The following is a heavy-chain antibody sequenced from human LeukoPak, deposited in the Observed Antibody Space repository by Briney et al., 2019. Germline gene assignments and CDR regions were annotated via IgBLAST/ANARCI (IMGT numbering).Heavy chain of an antibody. CDR1: GFSLSTHGGG. V-gene: IGHV2-5*01. J-gene: IGHJ5*02. CDR3: ARRRQPDVLAFLERPRASGERNWFDH. CDR2: ISSNDEK. Sequence: SGPTLILPTRPLTLTYTFSGFSLSTHGGGGGWIRQPPGKALEWLTLISSNDEKNYNPSLKTRLTIIKDISNNQVVLTMTNMDPLDTGTYYCARRRQPDVLAFLERPRASGERNWFDHWGQGILVTVSS. D-gene: IGHD3-3*02.